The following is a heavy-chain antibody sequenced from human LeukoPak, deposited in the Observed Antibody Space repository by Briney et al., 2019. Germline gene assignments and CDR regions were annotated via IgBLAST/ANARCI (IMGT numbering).Heavy chain of an antibody. Sequence: SGGSLRLSCAVSGLTFSRSAMGWVRQTPGKGLEWVSGINDSGGNTYYADSVKGRFTISRDNSKNTLYLQMNSLRAEDTAVYYCAEIAAAGIHYFDYWGQGTLVTVSS. V-gene: IGHV3-23*01. CDR1: GLTFSRSA. CDR3: AEIAAAGIHYFDY. J-gene: IGHJ4*02. CDR2: INDSGGNT. D-gene: IGHD6-13*01.